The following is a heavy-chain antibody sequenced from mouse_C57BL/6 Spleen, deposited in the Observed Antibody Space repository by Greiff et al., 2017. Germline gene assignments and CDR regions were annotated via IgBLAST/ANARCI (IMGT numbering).Heavy chain of an antibody. Sequence: QVQLQQPGAELVRPGTSVKLSCKASGYTFTSYWLHWVKQRPGQGLELIGVLDPSDSYTNYNQKFKGKATLTVDTSSSTAYMQLSSLTSEDSAVYYCARRIYYGSRYWYFDVWGTGTTVTVSS. CDR2: LDPSDSYT. CDR1: GYTFTSYW. V-gene: IGHV1-59*01. CDR3: ARRIYYGSRYWYFDV. J-gene: IGHJ1*03. D-gene: IGHD1-1*01.